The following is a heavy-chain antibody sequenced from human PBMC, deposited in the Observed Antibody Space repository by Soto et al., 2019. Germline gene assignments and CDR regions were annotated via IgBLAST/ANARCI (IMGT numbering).Heavy chain of an antibody. Sequence: EVQLLESGGGLVQRGGSQRLSCAASGFTFTSYVMSWVRQAPGKGLEGVAGISGGGSTAFYADSVKGRFTTSRDNAKNTVVLQMDSLRAEDTAIYYCAKDSNKYSSSLRGRYFDYWGQGPLVTVS. CDR3: AKDSNKYSSSLRGRYFDY. V-gene: IGHV3-23*01. D-gene: IGHD3-22*01. J-gene: IGHJ4*02. CDR1: GFTFTSYV. CDR2: ISGGGSTA.